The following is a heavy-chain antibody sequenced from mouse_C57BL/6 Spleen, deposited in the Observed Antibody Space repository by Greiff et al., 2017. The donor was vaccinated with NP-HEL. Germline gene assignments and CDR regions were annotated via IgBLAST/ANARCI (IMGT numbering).Heavy chain of an antibody. V-gene: IGHV1-69*01. CDR1: GYTFTSYW. J-gene: IGHJ4*01. D-gene: IGHD1-1*02. CDR2: IDPSDSYT. CDR3: ARSGGTLLWSNLGAMDY. Sequence: QVQLQQSGAELVMPGASVKLSCKASGYTFTSYWMHWVKQRPGQGLEWIGEIDPSDSYTNYNQKFKGKSTLTVDKSSSTAYMQLSSLTSEDSAVYYCARSGGTLLWSNLGAMDYWGQGTSVTVSS.